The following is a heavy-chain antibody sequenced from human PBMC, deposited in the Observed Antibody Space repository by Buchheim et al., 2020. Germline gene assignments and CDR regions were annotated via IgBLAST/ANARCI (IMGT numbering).Heavy chain of an antibody. CDR3: ARGGLVWGVYYFDY. D-gene: IGHD3-16*01. J-gene: IGHJ4*02. V-gene: IGHV4-59*01. CDR1: GGSISSYY. Sequence: QVQLQESGPGLVKPSETLSLTCTVSGGSISSYYWSWIRQPPGKGLEWIGNIYYSGSTNYNPSLKSRVTITVATSTNQFSIKLSSVTAADTAVYYCARGGLVWGVYYFDYWGQGTL. CDR2: IYYSGST.